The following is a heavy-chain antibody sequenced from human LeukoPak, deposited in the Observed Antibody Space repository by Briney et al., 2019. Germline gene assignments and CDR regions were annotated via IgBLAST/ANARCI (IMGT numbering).Heavy chain of an antibody. CDR2: IKQDGSEK. Sequence: VGSLRLSCAASGFTFNSYCMTWVRQAPRGGVEWVADIKQDGSEKYYAGSVKGRFTISRDNAKTELYLQMNSLRAEDTAVYFCAKYNSAWKTDDYWGQGTLVTVSS. CDR3: AKYNSAWKTDDY. D-gene: IGHD6-19*01. CDR1: GFTFNSYC. J-gene: IGHJ4*02. V-gene: IGHV3-7*01.